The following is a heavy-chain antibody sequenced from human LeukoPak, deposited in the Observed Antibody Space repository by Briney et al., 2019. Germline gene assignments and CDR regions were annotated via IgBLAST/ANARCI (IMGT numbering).Heavy chain of an antibody. J-gene: IGHJ4*02. CDR1: XXXXSNXA. V-gene: IGHV3-23*01. D-gene: IGHD6-6*01. Sequence: SXXLSCAASXXXXSNXAMTXVXQXPGKGXXWXSYISPSGGSTYYADSVKGRFTVSRDNSKNTLYLQMNSLRAEDTAVYYCAKGRSSSSRSPFDYWGQGTLVTVSS. CDR2: ISPSGGST. CDR3: AKGRSSSSRSPFDY.